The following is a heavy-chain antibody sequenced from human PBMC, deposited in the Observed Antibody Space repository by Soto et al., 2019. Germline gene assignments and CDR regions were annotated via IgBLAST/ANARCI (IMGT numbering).Heavy chain of an antibody. CDR3: ARWASSSYYYDSSAQFDY. Sequence: GESLKISCKGSGYSFTSYWIGWVRQMPGKGLEWMGIIYPGDSDTRYSPSFQGQVTISADKSISTAYLQWSSLKASDTAMYYCARWASSSYYYDSSAQFDYWGQGTMVTVSS. V-gene: IGHV5-51*01. J-gene: IGHJ4*02. CDR1: GYSFTSYW. D-gene: IGHD3-22*01. CDR2: IYPGDSDT.